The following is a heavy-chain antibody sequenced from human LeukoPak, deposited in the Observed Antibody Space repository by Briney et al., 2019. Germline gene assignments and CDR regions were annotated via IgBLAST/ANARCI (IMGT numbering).Heavy chain of an antibody. Sequence: SETLSLTCTVSGGSISSYYWSWIRQPPGKGLEWIGYIYYSGSTNYNPSLKSRVTISVDTSKNQFSLKLSSVTAADTAVYYCARDARPDYYDSSGYYEPWGQGTLVTVSS. CDR3: ARDARPDYYDSSGYYEP. D-gene: IGHD3-22*01. CDR2: IYYSGST. V-gene: IGHV4-59*01. J-gene: IGHJ5*02. CDR1: GGSISSYY.